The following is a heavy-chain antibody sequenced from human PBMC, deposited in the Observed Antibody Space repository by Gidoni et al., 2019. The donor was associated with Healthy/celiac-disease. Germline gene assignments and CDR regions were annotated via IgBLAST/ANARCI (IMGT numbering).Heavy chain of an antibody. CDR1: GFTLRSYG. Sequence: QVQLVESGGGVVQPGRSLSLSCAASGFTLRSYGLHWVRQAPGKGREWVAVIWYEGSNKYYADSVKGRFTISRDNSKNTLYRQMNSLRAEDTAVYYWARDPSNYDFWSGYDYFDYWGQGTLVTVSS. D-gene: IGHD3-3*01. V-gene: IGHV3-33*01. CDR3: ARDPSNYDFWSGYDYFDY. CDR2: IWYEGSNK. J-gene: IGHJ4*02.